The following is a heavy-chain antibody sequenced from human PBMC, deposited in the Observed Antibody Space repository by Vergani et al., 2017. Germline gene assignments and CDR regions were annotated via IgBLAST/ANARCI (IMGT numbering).Heavy chain of an antibody. Sequence: QVQLVQSGAEVKKPGASVKVSCKASGYTFTGYYMHWVRQAPGQGLEWMGWINPNRGGTNYSQKFQGRVTMTRDTSISTAYMELSRLRSDDTAVYYCARADRNLAFYYYYGMDVWGQGTTVTVSS. D-gene: IGHD1-14*01. V-gene: IGHV1-2*02. J-gene: IGHJ6*02. CDR2: INPNRGGT. CDR1: GYTFTGYY. CDR3: ARADRNLAFYYYYGMDV.